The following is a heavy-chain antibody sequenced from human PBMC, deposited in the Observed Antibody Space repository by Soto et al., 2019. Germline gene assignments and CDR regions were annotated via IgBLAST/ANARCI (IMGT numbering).Heavy chain of an antibody. V-gene: IGHV3-23*01. J-gene: IGHJ4*02. CDR2: ISGSGGST. CDR1: GPTFSSYA. CDR3: AKGGTPSYVDIGATKGGQDY. D-gene: IGHD5-12*01. Sequence: EVQLFESGGGWVQPGGPRRLSCAAPGPTFSSYAMSWVRQAPGKGLEWVSAISGSGGSTYYADSVKGRLAISRDNSKNTLYLQTDGLRAEDTAVYYCAKGGTPSYVDIGATKGGQDYLGQGTLVTVSS.